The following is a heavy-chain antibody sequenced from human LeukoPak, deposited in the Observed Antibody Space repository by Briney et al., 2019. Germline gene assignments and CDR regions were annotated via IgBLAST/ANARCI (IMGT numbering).Heavy chain of an antibody. V-gene: IGHV3-30*02. CDR1: GFTFSSYG. D-gene: IGHD3-10*01. CDR2: IRYDGSNK. J-gene: IGHJ4*02. Sequence: GGSLRLSCAASGFTFSSYGMHWVRQAPGKGLEWVAFIRYDGSNKYYADSVKGRFTISRDNSKNTLYLQMNSLRAEDRAVYYCAKDPVGSGSYYGDFDYWGQGTLVTVSS. CDR3: AKDPVGSGSYYGDFDY.